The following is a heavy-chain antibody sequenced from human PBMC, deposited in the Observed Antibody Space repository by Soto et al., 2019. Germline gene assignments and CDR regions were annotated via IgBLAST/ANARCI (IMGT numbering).Heavy chain of an antibody. CDR1: GYSLTSYW. CDR2: VYPGDSDT. V-gene: IGHV5-51*01. D-gene: IGHD6-13*01. Sequence: GESLKISCKASGYSLTSYWIGWVRQRPGKGLEWMGIVYPGDSDTRYNPSFRGQVTISVDRSTSTAYLQWSSLKASDTAMYYCTRRAGYIDYWGQAILVTVSS. CDR3: TRRAGYIDY. J-gene: IGHJ4*02.